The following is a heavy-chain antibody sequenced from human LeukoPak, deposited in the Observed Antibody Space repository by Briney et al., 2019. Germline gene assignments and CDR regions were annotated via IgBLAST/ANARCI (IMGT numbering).Heavy chain of an antibody. Sequence: TGGSLSLSCAASGFTFSSYSMNWVRQAPGKGLEWVSYISSSSSYIYYADSVRGLFSISSANTKNTLYLQMNSLRADDAAVYYCARDGVGTIFGVFISRRGHYMDVWGKGTTVTVSS. J-gene: IGHJ6*03. CDR1: GFTFSSYS. D-gene: IGHD3-3*01. CDR3: ARDGVGTIFGVFISRRGHYMDV. V-gene: IGHV3-21*01. CDR2: ISSSSSYI.